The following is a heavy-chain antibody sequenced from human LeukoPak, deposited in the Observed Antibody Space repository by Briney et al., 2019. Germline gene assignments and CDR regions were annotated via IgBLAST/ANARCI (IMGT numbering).Heavy chain of an antibody. CDR3: ASSCSSTSCYTLGFDP. CDR2: IYYTGST. CDR1: GGSINSYY. V-gene: IGHV4-59*01. D-gene: IGHD2-2*02. J-gene: IGHJ5*02. Sequence: SETLSLTCTVSGGSINSYYWSWIRQPPGKGLEWIGYIYYTGSTNYNPSLKSRVTISVDTSRNQFSLKLSTVTAADTAVYYCASSCSSTSCYTLGFDPWGQGTLVTVSS.